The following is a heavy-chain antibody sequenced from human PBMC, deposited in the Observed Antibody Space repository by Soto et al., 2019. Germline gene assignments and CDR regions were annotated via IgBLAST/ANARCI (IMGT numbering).Heavy chain of an antibody. Sequence: QVQLVESGGGLVKPGGSLRLSCAASGFTFSDYYMSWIRQAPGKLLGWVSYISSSVSTIYYSDSVKGRFTISRDNAKNSLYLQMNSLRAEDTAVYYCARELFGVVINYYYYYMDVWGKGTTVTVSS. CDR1: GFTFSDYY. CDR2: ISSSVSTI. V-gene: IGHV3-11*01. J-gene: IGHJ6*03. CDR3: ARELFGVVINYYYYYMDV. D-gene: IGHD3-3*01.